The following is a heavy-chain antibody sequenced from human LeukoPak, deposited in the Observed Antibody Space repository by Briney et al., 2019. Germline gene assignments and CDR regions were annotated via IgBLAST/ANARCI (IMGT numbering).Heavy chain of an antibody. V-gene: IGHV3-23*01. CDR1: GFTFRGFA. D-gene: IGHD1-26*01. CDR3: AKMKGHPLPKYYMDV. J-gene: IGHJ6*01. Sequence: GGSLRLSYAASGFTFRGFAMSWVRRTPGKGLEWVSGISGSGDNTLYADSVTGRFTISRDNSKNTLYLEMNSLRAEDTAIYYCAKMKGHPLPKYYMDVWGQGTTVTVSS. CDR2: ISGSGDNT.